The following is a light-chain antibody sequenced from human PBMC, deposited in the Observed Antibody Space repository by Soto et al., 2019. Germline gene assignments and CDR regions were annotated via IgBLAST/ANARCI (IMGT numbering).Light chain of an antibody. V-gene: IGLV2-14*01. Sequence: QSALTQPASVSGSPGQSITISCSGTSSDVGGYNYVSWFVQHPGKAPKLIIYEVNNRPSGVSIRFSGSKSGNTASLTISGLQAEDEADYDCSSYTSSSTWVFGGGTKLTVL. CDR2: EVN. J-gene: IGLJ3*02. CDR1: SSDVGGYNY. CDR3: SSYTSSSTWV.